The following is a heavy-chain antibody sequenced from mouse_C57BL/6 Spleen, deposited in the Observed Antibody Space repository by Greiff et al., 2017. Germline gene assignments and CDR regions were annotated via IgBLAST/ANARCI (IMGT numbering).Heavy chain of an antibody. J-gene: IGHJ2*01. CDR3: ARSRGTPDY. V-gene: IGHV1-82*01. D-gene: IGHD3-3*01. CDR1: GYAFSSSW. CDR2: IYPGDGDT. Sequence: QVQLKQSGPELVKPGASVKISCKASGYAFSSSWMNWVKQRPGKGLEWIGRIYPGDGDTNYNGKFKGKATLTADNSSSTAYMQLSSLTSEDSAVYFCARSRGTPDYWGQGTTLTVSS.